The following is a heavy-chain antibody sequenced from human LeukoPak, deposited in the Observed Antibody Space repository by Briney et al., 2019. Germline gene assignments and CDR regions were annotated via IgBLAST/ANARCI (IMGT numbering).Heavy chain of an antibody. Sequence: RIIPILGIADYAQKFQGRVTITADKSTSTAYMELSSLRSEDTAVYYCARDRDCSGGSCNDYWGQGTLVTVSS. D-gene: IGHD2-15*01. J-gene: IGHJ4*02. CDR3: ARDRDCSGGSCNDY. V-gene: IGHV1-69*04. CDR2: IIPILGIA.